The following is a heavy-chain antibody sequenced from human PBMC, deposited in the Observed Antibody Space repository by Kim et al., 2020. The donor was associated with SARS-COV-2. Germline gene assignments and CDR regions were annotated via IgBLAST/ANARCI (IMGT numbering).Heavy chain of an antibody. CDR2: IYSDGSGT. D-gene: IGHD3-22*01. CDR1: GFTFSSYW. CDR3: ARRAVDSSGTYYFDY. Sequence: GGSLRLSCAASGFTFSSYWMHWARQAPGKGLVWVSRIYSDGSGTSYADSVKGRFTISRDNAKNTLYLQMNSLRAEDTALYYCARRAVDSSGTYYFDYWGQGTLVTVSS. V-gene: IGHV3-74*01. J-gene: IGHJ4*02.